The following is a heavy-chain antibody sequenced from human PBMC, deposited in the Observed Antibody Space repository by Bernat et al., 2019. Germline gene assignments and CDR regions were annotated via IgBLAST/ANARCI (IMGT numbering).Heavy chain of an antibody. D-gene: IGHD2-8*01. J-gene: IGHJ4*02. V-gene: IGHV3-48*03. CDR2: ISSSGSTI. CDR3: GMADKRYYFDY. Sequence: EVQLVESGGGLVQPGGSLRLSCAASGFTFSSYEMNWVRQAPGKGLEWVSYISSSGSTIYYADSVKGRFTISRDNAKNSLYLPMNSLRAEDTAVYYCGMADKRYYFDYWGQGTLVTVSS. CDR1: GFTFSSYE.